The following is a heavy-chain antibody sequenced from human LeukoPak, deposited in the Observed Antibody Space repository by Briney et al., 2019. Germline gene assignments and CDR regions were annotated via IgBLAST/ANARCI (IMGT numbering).Heavy chain of an antibody. J-gene: IGHJ6*03. V-gene: IGHV5-51*01. CDR3: ARGHCSTTSCPYYWYMDV. Sequence: GESLKVSCKGSGYSFTSYWIGWVRQMPGKGLEWMGIIYPGDSDTRYSPSFQGQVTISADKSISTAYLQWSSLKASDTAMYYCARGHCSTTSCPYYWYMDVWGRGTTVTVSS. CDR2: IYPGDSDT. CDR1: GYSFTSYW. D-gene: IGHD2-2*01.